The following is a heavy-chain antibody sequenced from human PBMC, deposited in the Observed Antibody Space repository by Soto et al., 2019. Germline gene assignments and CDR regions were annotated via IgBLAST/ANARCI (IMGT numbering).Heavy chain of an antibody. CDR1: GFTFSSYA. D-gene: IGHD5-18*01. Sequence: GGSLRLSCAASGFTFSSYAMHWVRQAPGKGLEWVAVISYDGSNKYYADSVKGRFTISRDNSKNTLYLQMNSLRAEDTAVYYCARASQDTAMAPYYFDYWGQGTLVTVSS. J-gene: IGHJ4*02. CDR3: ARASQDTAMAPYYFDY. CDR2: ISYDGSNK. V-gene: IGHV3-30-3*01.